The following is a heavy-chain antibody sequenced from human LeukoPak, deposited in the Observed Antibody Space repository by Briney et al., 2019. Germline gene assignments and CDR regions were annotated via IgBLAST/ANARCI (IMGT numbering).Heavy chain of an antibody. Sequence: GGSLRLSCAASGFTFSDYWMHWVHQAPDKGLMWVSRIRTDGDTSYADSVRGRFTISRDNSKNTLYLQMDSLRAEDTAVYYCARDARVGDPLDYWGQGTLVTVSS. CDR2: IRTDGDT. D-gene: IGHD4-17*01. J-gene: IGHJ4*02. CDR3: ARDARVGDPLDY. CDR1: GFTFSDYW. V-gene: IGHV3-74*01.